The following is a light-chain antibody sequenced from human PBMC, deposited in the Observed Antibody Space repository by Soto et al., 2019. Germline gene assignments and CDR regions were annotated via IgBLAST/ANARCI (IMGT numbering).Light chain of an antibody. CDR1: STDIGASDY. V-gene: IGLV2-14*01. CDR3: VSFTTTSTQV. Sequence: QSALTQPASLSGSPGQSITISCTGTSTDIGASDYVSWFQQHPGKAPKLMISEVNNRPSGVSNRFSGSKSGNTSYLTISGRQVEDEAEYFCVSFTTTSTQVFGTGTKLTVL. CDR2: EVN. J-gene: IGLJ1*01.